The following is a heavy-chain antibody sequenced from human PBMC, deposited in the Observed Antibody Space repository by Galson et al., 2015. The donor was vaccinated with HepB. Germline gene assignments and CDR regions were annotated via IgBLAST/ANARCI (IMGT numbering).Heavy chain of an antibody. Sequence: QSGAEVKKPGASVKVSCKASGYNFTNGTSWVRQAPGQGLECMGWISGDSGNTSYAEKFQGRVTMTTDTSTNTAYMDLRSLTSDDTAIYYCSTGHSSVWSFDFWGQGTLVTVSS. CDR2: ISGDSGNT. CDR1: GYNFTNG. D-gene: IGHD6-19*01. CDR3: STGHSSVWSFDF. J-gene: IGHJ4*02. V-gene: IGHV1-18*01.